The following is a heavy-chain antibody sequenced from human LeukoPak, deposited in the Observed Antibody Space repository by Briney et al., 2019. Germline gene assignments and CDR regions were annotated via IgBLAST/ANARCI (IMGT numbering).Heavy chain of an antibody. V-gene: IGHV1-18*01. J-gene: IGHJ4*02. D-gene: IGHD3-22*01. Sequence: GASVKVSCKASGYTFTSYGISWVRQAPGQGLEWMGWISAYNGNTNYAQKLQGRVTMTTDTSTSTAYMELRSLRSEDTAVYYCASPGARGAYYYDSSGYYAYWGQGTLVTVSS. CDR1: GYTFTSYG. CDR3: ASPGARGAYYYDSSGYYAY. CDR2: ISAYNGNT.